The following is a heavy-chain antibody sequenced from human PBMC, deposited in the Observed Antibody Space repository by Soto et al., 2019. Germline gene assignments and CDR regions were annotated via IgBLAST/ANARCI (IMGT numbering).Heavy chain of an antibody. Sequence: SVKVSSKAPGGTFSCHAIHRVRQAPEQKLERTAGMIPIFGTANYAQKFQGRVTITADESTSTAYMKLSSLRAEDTAVYYCARDKGVTMVRGALYYYYGMDVWRQGTTVTVS. CDR2: MIPIFGTA. CDR3: ARDKGVTMVRGALYYYYGMDV. CDR1: GGTFSCHA. D-gene: IGHD3-10*01. J-gene: IGHJ6*02. V-gene: IGHV1-69*01.